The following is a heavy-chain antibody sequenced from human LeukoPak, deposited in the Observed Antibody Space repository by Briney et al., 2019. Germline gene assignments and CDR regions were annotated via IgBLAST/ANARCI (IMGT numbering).Heavy chain of an antibody. CDR1: GFTFSGYW. CDR2: INSDARST. V-gene: IGHV3-74*01. D-gene: IGHD5-24*01. Sequence: GGSLRLSCAASGFTFSGYWMHWVRQAPGKGLVWVSRINSDARSTSYADSVKGRFTIPRDNAKNSLYLQMSSLRAEDTAVYYCARGNHNYGDYYGLDVWGQGTTVTVSS. J-gene: IGHJ6*02. CDR3: ARGNHNYGDYYGLDV.